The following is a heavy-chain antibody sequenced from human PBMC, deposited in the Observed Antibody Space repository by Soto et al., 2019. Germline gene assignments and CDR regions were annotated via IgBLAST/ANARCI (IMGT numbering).Heavy chain of an antibody. V-gene: IGHV1-18*01. Sequence: GASVKVSCKASGYTFTSYGISWVRQAPGQGLEWMGWISAYDGNTSYAQKLQGRVTMTTDTSTSTAYMELSSLRSEDTAVYYCARERGYSGYEYIVVVVAATGWFDPWGQGTLVTVSS. D-gene: IGHD2-15*01. CDR1: GYTFTSYG. CDR3: ARERGYSGYEYIVVVVAATGWFDP. CDR2: ISAYDGNT. J-gene: IGHJ5*02.